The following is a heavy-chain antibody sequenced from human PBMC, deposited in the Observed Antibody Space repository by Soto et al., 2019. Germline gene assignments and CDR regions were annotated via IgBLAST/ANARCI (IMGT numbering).Heavy chain of an antibody. V-gene: IGHV3-23*01. J-gene: IGHJ6*02. Sequence: GGSLRLSCAASGFTFSSYAMSWVRQAPGKGLEWVSAISGSGGSTYYADSVKGRFTISRDNSKNTLYLQMNSLRAEDTAVCYCANVVPAAISYYYYGMDVWGQGTTVTVSS. CDR3: ANVVPAAISYYYYGMDV. D-gene: IGHD2-2*01. CDR2: ISGSGGST. CDR1: GFTFSSYA.